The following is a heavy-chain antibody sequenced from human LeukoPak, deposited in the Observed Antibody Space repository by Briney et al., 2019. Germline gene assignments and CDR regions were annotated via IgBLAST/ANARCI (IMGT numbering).Heavy chain of an antibody. CDR1: GGSISSSNYY. D-gene: IGHD3-22*01. Sequence: SETLSLTCTVSGGSISSSNYYWGWIRQPPGKGLEWIGSIYYSGSTYYNPSLKSRVTISVDTSKNQFSLKLSSVTAADTAVYYCARPEDYYYDSSGYAFDIWGQGTMVTVSS. CDR3: ARPEDYYYDSSGYAFDI. V-gene: IGHV4-39*01. CDR2: IYYSGST. J-gene: IGHJ3*02.